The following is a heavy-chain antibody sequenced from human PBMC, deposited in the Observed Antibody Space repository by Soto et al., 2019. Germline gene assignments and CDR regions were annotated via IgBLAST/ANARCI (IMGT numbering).Heavy chain of an antibody. CDR3: ARGGYYILTGYDYYYGMDV. V-gene: IGHV3-30-3*01. CDR2: ISYDGSNK. D-gene: IGHD3-9*01. CDR1: GFTFSSYA. Sequence: PGGSLRLSCAASGFTFSSYAMHWVRQAPGKGLEWVAVISYDGSNKYYADSVKGRFTISRDNSKNTLYLQMNSLRAEDTAVYYCARGGYYILTGYDYYYGMDVWGQGTTVTVSS. J-gene: IGHJ6*02.